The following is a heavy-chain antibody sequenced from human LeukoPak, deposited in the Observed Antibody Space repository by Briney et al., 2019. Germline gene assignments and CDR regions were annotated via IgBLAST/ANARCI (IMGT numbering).Heavy chain of an antibody. V-gene: IGHV3-15*01. Sequence: GGSLRLSCAASGFTFSNAWMSWVRQAPGKGLEWVGRIKSKTDGGTTDYAAPVKRRFTISRDDSKNTLYLQMNSLKTEDTAVYYCTTGDYYDSRPFDYWGQGTLVTVSS. CDR1: GFTFSNAW. CDR3: TTGDYYDSRPFDY. J-gene: IGHJ4*02. CDR2: IKSKTDGGTT. D-gene: IGHD3-22*01.